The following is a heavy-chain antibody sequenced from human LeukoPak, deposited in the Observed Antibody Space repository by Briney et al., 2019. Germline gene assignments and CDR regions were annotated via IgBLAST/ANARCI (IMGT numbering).Heavy chain of an antibody. V-gene: IGHV4-59*01. Sequence: SETLSLTCTVSGGSISSYYWSWIRQPPGKGLEWIGYIYYSGSTNYNPSLKSRVTISVDTSKNQFSLKLSSVTAADTAAYYCARISVAATGAFDIWGQGTMVTVSS. CDR2: IYYSGST. D-gene: IGHD6-19*01. J-gene: IGHJ3*02. CDR1: GGSISSYY. CDR3: ARISVAATGAFDI.